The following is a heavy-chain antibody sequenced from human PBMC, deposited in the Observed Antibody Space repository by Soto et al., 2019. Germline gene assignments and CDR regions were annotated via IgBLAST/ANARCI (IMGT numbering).Heavy chain of an antibody. CDR2: TYSGGST. CDR3: ARDVAAAGDRYNWFDP. Sequence: GGSLRLSCAASGFTVSSNYMSWVRQAPGKGLEWVSVTYSGGSTYYADSVKGRFTISRDNPKNTLYLQMNSLRAEDTAVYYCARDVAAAGDRYNWFDPWGQGTLVTVSS. D-gene: IGHD6-13*01. CDR1: GFTVSSNY. V-gene: IGHV3-53*05. J-gene: IGHJ5*02.